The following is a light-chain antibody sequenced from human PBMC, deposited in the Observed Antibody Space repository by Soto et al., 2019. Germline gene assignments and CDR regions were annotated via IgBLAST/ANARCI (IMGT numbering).Light chain of an antibody. Sequence: QAVVTQEPSLTVSPGGTVTLTCGSSTGAVTSNHHPYWFQQKAGQAPRTLIYDTSNKHSWTPARFSGSLLGDKAALTLSGAQTGDEAQYYCLLSYNAARVFGGGTKVTVL. J-gene: IGLJ2*01. CDR3: LLSYNAARV. V-gene: IGLV7-46*01. CDR2: DTS. CDR1: TGAVTSNHH.